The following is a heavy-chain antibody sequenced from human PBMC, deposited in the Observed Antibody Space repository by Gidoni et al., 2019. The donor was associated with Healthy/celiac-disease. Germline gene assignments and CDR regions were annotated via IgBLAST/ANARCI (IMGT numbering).Heavy chain of an antibody. D-gene: IGHD1-26*01. J-gene: IGHJ4*02. CDR1: GFTFSSYG. Sequence: QVQLVESGGGVVQPGRSLRLSCAASGFTFSSYGMHWVRQAPGKGLEWVAVIWYDGSNKYYADSVKGRFTISRDNSKNTLYLQMNSLRAEDTAVYYCAREGAEDSGSYYYFDYWGQGTLVTVSS. V-gene: IGHV3-33*01. CDR3: AREGAEDSGSYYYFDY. CDR2: IWYDGSNK.